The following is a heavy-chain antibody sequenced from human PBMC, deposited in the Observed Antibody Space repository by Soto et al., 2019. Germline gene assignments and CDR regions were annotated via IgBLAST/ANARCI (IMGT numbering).Heavy chain of an antibody. CDR1: GFTFSSYA. CDR2: ISGSGGST. Sequence: EVQLLESGGGLVQPGGSLRLSCAASGFTFSSYAMSWVRQAPGKGLEWVSAISGSGGSTYYADSVKGRFTISRDNSKNTLYLQMNSLRAEDTAVYYCAKGGNIVVVPAAIRGYFDYWGQGTLVTVSS. CDR3: AKGGNIVVVPAAIRGYFDY. D-gene: IGHD2-2*02. V-gene: IGHV3-23*01. J-gene: IGHJ4*02.